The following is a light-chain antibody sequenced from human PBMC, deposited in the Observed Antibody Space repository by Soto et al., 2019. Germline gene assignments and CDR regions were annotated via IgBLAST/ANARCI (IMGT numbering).Light chain of an antibody. Sequence: QSALTQPASASGSPGQSITISCTGTSSDVGGYNYVSWYQQHPGKAPKLMIYDVSNRPSGVSNRFSGSKSGNTASLTISGLQAEDEADYYCSSYTSSSTRKVFGGGTKLTVL. V-gene: IGLV2-14*01. CDR3: SSYTSSSTRKV. CDR1: SSDVGGYNY. J-gene: IGLJ2*01. CDR2: DVS.